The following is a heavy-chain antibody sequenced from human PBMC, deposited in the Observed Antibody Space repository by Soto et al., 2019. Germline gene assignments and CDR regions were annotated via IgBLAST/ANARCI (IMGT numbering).Heavy chain of an antibody. CDR3: AKKTPHGDFWSGHYGS. V-gene: IGHV4-34*01. Sequence: QVQLQQWGAGLLKPSETLSLTCAVYGGSFSGYYWNWIRQPPGKGLEWIGEINHSGSTNFNPSLKSRLTISVDTSKNQFSLELSSVTAADTAVYYCAKKTPHGDFWSGHYGSWGQGTLVTVSS. D-gene: IGHD3-3*01. CDR1: GGSFSGYY. CDR2: INHSGST. J-gene: IGHJ5*02.